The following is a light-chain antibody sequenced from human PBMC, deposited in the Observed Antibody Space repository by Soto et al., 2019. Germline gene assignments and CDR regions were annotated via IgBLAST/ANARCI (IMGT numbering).Light chain of an antibody. CDR1: HSIGNR. Sequence: DLQMTQSPSTVSTSIGDRISISFCASHSIGNRLSWYQQKPGTAPKVLIYDASTFESGVPSRFSCSGSGTDFILTISCLQPDDFATYYFQHYGLLWTFGLGTMVVI. V-gene: IGKV1-5*01. CDR2: DAS. J-gene: IGKJ1*01. CDR3: QHYGLLWT.